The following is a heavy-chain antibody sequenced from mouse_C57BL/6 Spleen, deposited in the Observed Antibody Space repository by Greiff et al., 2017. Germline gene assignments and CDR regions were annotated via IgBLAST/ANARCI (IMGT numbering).Heavy chain of an antibody. CDR1: GYSFTDYY. V-gene: IGHV1-26*01. Sequence: VQLQQSGPELVKPGASVKISCKASGYSFTDYYMNWVKQSHGKSLEWIGDINPNNGGTSYNQKFKGKATLTVDKSSSTAYMELRSLTSEYSAVSYCLARTFDYWGQGTTLTVSS. CDR3: LARTFDY. J-gene: IGHJ2*01. D-gene: IGHD3-3*01. CDR2: INPNNGGT.